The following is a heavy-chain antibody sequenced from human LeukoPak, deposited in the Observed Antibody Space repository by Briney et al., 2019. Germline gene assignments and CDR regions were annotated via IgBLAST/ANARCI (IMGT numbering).Heavy chain of an antibody. D-gene: IGHD3-3*01. V-gene: IGHV4-59*01. J-gene: IGHJ4*02. CDR3: AREGVVKGYFDY. CDR2: IYYRGST. Sequence: PSETLSLTCTVSGGSISPYFWSWIRQPPGKGLEWIGYIYYRGSTNCNPSLKSRVTISLDTSKDQFSLKLSSVTAADTAVYYCAREGVVKGYFDYWGQGTLVTVSS. CDR1: GGSISPYF.